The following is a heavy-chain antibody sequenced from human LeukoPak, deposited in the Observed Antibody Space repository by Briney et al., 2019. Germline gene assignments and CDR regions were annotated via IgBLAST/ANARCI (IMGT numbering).Heavy chain of an antibody. V-gene: IGHV1-3*01. J-gene: IGHJ3*02. CDR3: ARTHVLLWFGESDSHAFDI. CDR2: INAGNGNT. CDR1: GYTFTSYA. D-gene: IGHD3-10*01. Sequence: GASVKVSCKASGYTFTSYAMHWVRQAPGQRREWMGWINAGNGNTKYSQKFQGRGTITRDTSASTAYMELSSLRSEDTAVYYCARTHVLLWFGESDSHAFDIWGQGTMVTVSS.